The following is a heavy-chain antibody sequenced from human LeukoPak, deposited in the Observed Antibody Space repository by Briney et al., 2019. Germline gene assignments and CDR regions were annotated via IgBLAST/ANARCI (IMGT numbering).Heavy chain of an antibody. CDR3: ARERGRGRASPWFDY. D-gene: IGHD1-26*01. J-gene: IGHJ4*02. V-gene: IGHV3-53*01. CDR2: IYSDGST. Sequence: GGSLRLSCAASGFIVSGDFMSWVRQAPGKGLEWVSVIYSDGSTYYADPVKGRFTISRDNSKNTLDLQMTGLRAEDTAVYYCARERGRGRASPWFDYWGQGTPVTVSS. CDR1: GFIVSGDF.